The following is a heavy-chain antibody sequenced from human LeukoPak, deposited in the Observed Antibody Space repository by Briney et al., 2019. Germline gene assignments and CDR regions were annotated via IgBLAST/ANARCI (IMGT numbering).Heavy chain of an antibody. CDR2: IYSGGST. D-gene: IGHD6-19*01. J-gene: IGHJ4*02. CDR1: GFTVSSNY. V-gene: IGHV3-66*01. CDR3: ARGIAVAGTGFDY. Sequence: GGSLRLSCAASGFTVSSNYMSWVRQAPGKGLEWVSVIYSGGSTYYADSVKGRFTISRDNSKNTLYLQMNSLRAEDTAVYYCARGIAVAGTGFDYWGQGTLVTVSS.